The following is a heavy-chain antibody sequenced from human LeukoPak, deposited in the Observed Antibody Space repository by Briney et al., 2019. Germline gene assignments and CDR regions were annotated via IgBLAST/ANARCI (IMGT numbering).Heavy chain of an antibody. V-gene: IGHV5-51*01. CDR2: VYPDDSQT. D-gene: IGHD1-26*01. J-gene: IGHJ3*02. CDR1: GYFFNIYW. CDR3: ARLSGGSSLRNDAFDI. Sequence: PGESLKISCKASGYFFNIYWIAWVRQMPGKGLEWMGIVYPDDSQTRYSPSFQGQVIISGDKSISTVYLQWSSLKASDTAIYYCARLSGGSSLRNDAFDIWGQGTMVTVSS.